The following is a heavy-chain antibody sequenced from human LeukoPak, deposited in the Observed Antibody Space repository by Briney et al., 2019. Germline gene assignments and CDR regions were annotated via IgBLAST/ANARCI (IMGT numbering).Heavy chain of an antibody. Sequence: GGSLRLSCVASGFTFSSFGMHWVRQAPRKGLEWVAVISYDGDMKYYADSVKGRFTVSRDKSKNTLYLHMSGLRGEDTAVYYCAKTTSITNFYHFGMDGWGQGATVTVSS. V-gene: IGHV3-30*18. D-gene: IGHD2-2*01. J-gene: IGHJ6*02. CDR1: GFTFSSFG. CDR2: ISYDGDMK. CDR3: AKTTSITNFYHFGMDG.